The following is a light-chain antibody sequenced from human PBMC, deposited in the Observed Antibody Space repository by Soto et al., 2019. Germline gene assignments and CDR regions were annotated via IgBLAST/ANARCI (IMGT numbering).Light chain of an antibody. CDR2: AAS. CDR1: QVMSRW. V-gene: IGKV1D-12*01. CDR3: QQTDTLPST. J-gene: IGKJ5*01. Sequence: DIRMTQSPSSVSAAVGERVTITCRASQVMSRWLAWYQQKPGKAPKLLIFAASTLQSGVPSRFSGGGSRTDFTLTITSLQPEDIGTYYCQQTDTLPSTFGQGTRLENK.